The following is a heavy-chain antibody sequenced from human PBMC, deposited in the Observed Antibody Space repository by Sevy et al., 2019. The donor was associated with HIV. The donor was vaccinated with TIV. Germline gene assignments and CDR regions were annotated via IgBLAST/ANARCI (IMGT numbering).Heavy chain of an antibody. Sequence: GGSLRLSCAASGFTFSSYSMNWVRQAPGKGLEWVSSISSSSSYLYYADSVKGRFTISRDNAKNSLYLQMNSLRAEDTAVYYCARDVSGYSGYDYYFDYWGQGTLVTVSS. J-gene: IGHJ4*02. CDR2: ISSSSSYL. V-gene: IGHV3-21*01. D-gene: IGHD5-12*01. CDR3: ARDVSGYSGYDYYFDY. CDR1: GFTFSSYS.